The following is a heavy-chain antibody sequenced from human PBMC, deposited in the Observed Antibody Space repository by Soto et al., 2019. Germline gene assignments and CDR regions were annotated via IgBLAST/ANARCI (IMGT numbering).Heavy chain of an antibody. Sequence: EVQLVESGGGLVKPGGSLKLSCAASGFTFNTAWMGWVRQSPGKGLEWVGLIRSKRAGGTTDYAAPVQGRFSISRDDSTNTVYVEMDSLRTEDTGVCYCIADPPYGSAGADYWGQGTLVTVSS. CDR1: GFTFNTAW. V-gene: IGHV3-15*01. CDR3: IADPPYGSAGADY. D-gene: IGHD3-10*01. J-gene: IGHJ4*02. CDR2: IRSKRAGGTT.